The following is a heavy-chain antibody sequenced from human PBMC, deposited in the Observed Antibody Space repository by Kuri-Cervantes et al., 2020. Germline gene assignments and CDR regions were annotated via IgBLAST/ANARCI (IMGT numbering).Heavy chain of an antibody. V-gene: IGHV1-8*01. J-gene: IGHJ4*02. D-gene: IGHD2-21*02. Sequence: ASVKVSCKASGYTFTSYDINWVRQATGQGLEWMGWMNPNSGNTGYAQKFQGRVTMTRNTSISTACMELSSLRSEDTAVYYCARSEVCGGDCYLDYWGQGTLVTVSS. CDR2: MNPNSGNT. CDR3: ARSEVCGGDCYLDY. CDR1: GYTFTSYD.